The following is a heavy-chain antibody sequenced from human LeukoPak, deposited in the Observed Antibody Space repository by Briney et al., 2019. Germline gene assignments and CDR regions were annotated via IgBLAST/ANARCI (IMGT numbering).Heavy chain of an antibody. CDR1: GYTFTGYY. V-gene: IGHV1-2*06. Sequence: VSVKVSCKASGYTFTGYYMHWVRQAPGQGLEWMGRINPNSGGTNYAQKFQGRVTMTRDTSISTAYMELSRLRSDDTAVYYCARGRRDGYNFGDYWGQGTLVTVSS. D-gene: IGHD5-24*01. CDR3: ARGRRDGYNFGDY. J-gene: IGHJ4*02. CDR2: INPNSGGT.